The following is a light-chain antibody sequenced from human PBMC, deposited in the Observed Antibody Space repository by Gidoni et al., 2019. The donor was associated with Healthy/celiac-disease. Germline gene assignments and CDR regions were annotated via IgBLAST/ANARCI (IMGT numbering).Light chain of an antibody. CDR1: SSNIAGYA. CDR3: QSYDSSLSAWV. J-gene: IGLJ3*02. Sequence: SVLTQPPSVSGAPGQRVTISCTGSSSNIAGYAVHWDQPIPGTAPKVLIYDNTNRPSGVPDRFSASKSGTAASLAITGLQAEDEADYYCQSYDSSLSAWVFGGGTKLTVL. CDR2: DNT. V-gene: IGLV1-40*01.